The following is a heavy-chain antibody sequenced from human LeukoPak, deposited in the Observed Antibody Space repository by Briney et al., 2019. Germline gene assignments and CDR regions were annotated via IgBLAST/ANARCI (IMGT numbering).Heavy chain of an antibody. V-gene: IGHV3-11*06. Sequence: GGSLRLSCAVSGFSFGDDYMSWVRQAPGQGLEWVSYISNSGSYTNYADSVKGRFTISRDNAKNSLYLQMNSLRDEDTAVYYCARDLGGGPNDYWGQGTLVTVSS. CDR1: GFSFGDDY. CDR3: ARDLGGGPNDY. J-gene: IGHJ4*02. CDR2: ISNSGSYT. D-gene: IGHD3-16*01.